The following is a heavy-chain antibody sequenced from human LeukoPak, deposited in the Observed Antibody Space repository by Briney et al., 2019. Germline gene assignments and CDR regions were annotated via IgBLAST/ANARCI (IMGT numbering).Heavy chain of an antibody. CDR2: IKSKGAGETT. D-gene: IGHD1-26*01. Sequence: GGSLRLSCAASGFTFTNAWMSWVRQAPGRGLEWVGRIKSKGAGETTDYPGSVKGRFIISRDDSKNTVYLQMNSLKSEDTAVYYCIAERGTYYVYWCQGTLVTVSS. CDR1: GFTFTNAW. V-gene: IGHV3-15*01. CDR3: IAERGTYYVY. J-gene: IGHJ4*02.